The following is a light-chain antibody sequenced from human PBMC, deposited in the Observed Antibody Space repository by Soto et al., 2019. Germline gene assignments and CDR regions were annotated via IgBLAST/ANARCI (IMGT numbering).Light chain of an antibody. J-gene: IGLJ2*01. V-gene: IGLV2-11*01. CDR2: DVS. CDR3: CSYAGTYTEV. Sequence: QSALTQPRSVSGSPGQSVSISCTGTSSDVGGYNYVSWYQQYAGKTPKLLIYDVSKRPSGVPDRFSGSKSGNTASLSISGLQAEDVADYYCCSYAGTYTEVFGGGTKVTVL. CDR1: SSDVGGYNY.